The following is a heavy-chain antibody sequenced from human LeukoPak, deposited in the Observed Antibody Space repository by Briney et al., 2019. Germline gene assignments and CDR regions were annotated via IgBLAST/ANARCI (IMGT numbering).Heavy chain of an antibody. CDR3: ARGAYGSGENDY. Sequence: PSETLSLTCTVSGGSISSGDYYWSWIRQPPGKGLEWIGYIYYSGSTYYNPSLKSRVTISVDTSKNQFSLKLSSVTAADTAVYYCARGAYGSGENDYWGQEPWSPSPQ. CDR2: IYYSGST. V-gene: IGHV4-30-4*08. J-gene: IGHJ4*01. D-gene: IGHD3-10*01. CDR1: GGSISSGDYY.